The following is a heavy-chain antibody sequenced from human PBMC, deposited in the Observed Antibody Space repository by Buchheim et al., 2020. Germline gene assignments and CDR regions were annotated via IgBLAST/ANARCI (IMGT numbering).Heavy chain of an antibody. Sequence: QVQLVESGGGVVQPGRSLRLSCAASGFTFSSYGMHWVRQAPGKGLEWVAVIWYDGSNKYYADSVKGRFTISRDNSKTTLYLQMNSLRAEDTAVYYCARDLWDVRRYWYFDLWGRGTL. CDR3: ARDLWDVRRYWYFDL. D-gene: IGHD2/OR15-2a*01. CDR1: GFTFSSYG. V-gene: IGHV3-33*01. J-gene: IGHJ2*01. CDR2: IWYDGSNK.